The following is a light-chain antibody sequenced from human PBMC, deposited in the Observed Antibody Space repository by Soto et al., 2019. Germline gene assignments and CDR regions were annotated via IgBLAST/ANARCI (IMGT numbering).Light chain of an antibody. Sequence: QAVVTQEPSFSVSPGGTVTLTCGLSSGSVSASYYPTWYQQTPGQAPRTLIYSTNTRSSGVPDRFSGSILENKAALTITGAQADDESDYYCVLYMGGGISMFGGATKLTVL. J-gene: IGLJ3*02. V-gene: IGLV8-61*01. CDR3: VLYMGGGISM. CDR2: STN. CDR1: SGSVSASYY.